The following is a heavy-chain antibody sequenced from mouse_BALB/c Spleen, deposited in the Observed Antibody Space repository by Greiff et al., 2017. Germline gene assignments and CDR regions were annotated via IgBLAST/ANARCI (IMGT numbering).Heavy chain of an antibody. J-gene: IGHJ2*01. V-gene: IGHV5-6-3*01. CDR2: INSNGGST. CDR3: ARDYGSSYRYYFDY. D-gene: IGHD1-1*01. CDR1: GFTFSSYG. Sequence: EVKVVESGGGLVQPGGSLKLSCAASGFTFSSYGMSWVRQTPDKRLELVATINSNGGSTYYPDSVKGRFTIYRDNAKNTLYLQMSSLKSEDTAMYYCARDYGSSYRYYFDYWGQGTTLTVSS.